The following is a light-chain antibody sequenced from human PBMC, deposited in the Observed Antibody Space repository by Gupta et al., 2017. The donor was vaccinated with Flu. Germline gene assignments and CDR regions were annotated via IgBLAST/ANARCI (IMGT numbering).Light chain of an antibody. J-gene: IGKJ1*01. Sequence: EIVMTQSPATLSVSPGERATLSCRASQSVSSNLAWYQQKPGQAPRLLIYGASTRATGIPARFSGSGSGTEFTLTISSLQSEDFAVYYCQQYNNWPRTFGKGTKLESK. CDR3: QQYNNWPRT. V-gene: IGKV3-15*01. CDR2: GAS. CDR1: QSVSSN.